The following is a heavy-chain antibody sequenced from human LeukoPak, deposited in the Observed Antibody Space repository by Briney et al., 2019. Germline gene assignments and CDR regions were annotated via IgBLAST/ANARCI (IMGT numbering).Heavy chain of an antibody. D-gene: IGHD1-26*01. CDR1: GYTFTSYY. V-gene: IGHV1-46*01. CDR2: INPRGGST. Sequence: ASVNVSCKASGYTFTSYYMHWVRQAPGQGLEWMGIINPRGGSTSYAQKFQGRVTMTRDTSTSTVYMELSSLRSEDTAVYYCARDERGGSYLTAYDYWGQGTLVTVSS. CDR3: ARDERGGSYLTAYDY. J-gene: IGHJ4*02.